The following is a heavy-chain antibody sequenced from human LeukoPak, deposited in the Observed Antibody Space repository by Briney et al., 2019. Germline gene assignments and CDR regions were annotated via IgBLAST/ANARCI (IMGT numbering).Heavy chain of an antibody. V-gene: IGHV4-34*01. J-gene: IGHJ4*02. CDR1: GGSFSGYY. D-gene: IGHD2-15*01. CDR3: AGGVVVVAATPIH. CDR2: INHSGST. Sequence: PSETLSLTCAVYGGSFSGYYWSWIRQPPGKGLEWIGEINHSGSTNYNPSLKSRVTISVDTSKNQFSLKLSSVTAADTAVYYYAGGVVVVAATPIHWGQGTLVTVSS.